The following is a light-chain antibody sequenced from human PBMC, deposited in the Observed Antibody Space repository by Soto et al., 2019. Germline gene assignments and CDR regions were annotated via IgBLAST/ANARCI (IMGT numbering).Light chain of an antibody. J-gene: IGLJ2*01. Sequence: QAVVTQAPSASGTPGQRVTISCSGSTSNIGNNYVYWYQHLPGTAPKLLIYSNNQRPSGVPDRFSASKSGSSASLAISGLRSEDEADYYCAAWDDSLNMVFGGGTKLTVL. CDR3: AAWDDSLNMV. CDR1: TSNIGNNY. CDR2: SNN. V-gene: IGLV1-47*02.